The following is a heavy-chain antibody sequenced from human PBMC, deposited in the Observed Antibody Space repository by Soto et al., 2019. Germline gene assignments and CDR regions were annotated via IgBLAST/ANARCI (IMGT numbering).Heavy chain of an antibody. D-gene: IGHD3-22*01. CDR2: IYYSGST. J-gene: IGHJ3*02. Sequence: QVQLQESGPGLVKPSQTLSLTCTVSGGSISSGDYYWSWIRQPPGKGLEWIGYIYYSGSTYYNPSLKSRVTISVDXXKXQSXLKLSSVTAADTAVYYCARGHSDYYDSSGYDAFDIWGQGTMVTVSS. V-gene: IGHV4-30-4*01. CDR1: GGSISSGDYY. CDR3: ARGHSDYYDSSGYDAFDI.